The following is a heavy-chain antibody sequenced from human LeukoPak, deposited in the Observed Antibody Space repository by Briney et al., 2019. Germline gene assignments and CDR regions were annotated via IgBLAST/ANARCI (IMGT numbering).Heavy chain of an antibody. CDR3: AKGHLSSSDYYDSSGLRY. D-gene: IGHD3-22*01. CDR2: IRYDGSNK. J-gene: IGHJ4*02. V-gene: IGHV3-30*02. Sequence: GGSLRLSCDASGFTFTTYPMHWVRLAPGKGLEWVAFIRYDGSNKYYADSVKGRFTISRDNSKNTLYVQMNSLRAEDTAVYYCAKGHLSSSDYYDSSGLRYWGQGTLVTVSS. CDR1: GFTFTTYP.